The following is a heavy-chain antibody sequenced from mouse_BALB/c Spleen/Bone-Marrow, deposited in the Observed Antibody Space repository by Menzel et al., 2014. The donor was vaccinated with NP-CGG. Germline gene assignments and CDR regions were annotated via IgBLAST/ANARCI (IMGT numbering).Heavy chain of an antibody. V-gene: IGHV5-6*03. D-gene: IGHD4-1*01. CDR1: GFTFSSYG. CDR2: INSGGSNT. CDR3: SRRANWDVRRYVDV. J-gene: IGHJ1*01. Sequence: VPLFDCGGCVGEPGGSLALSCAASGFTFSSYGMSWVRPTPDKRLEWVATINSGGSNTYHLDSVRGRFTISRDNAKNTLYLQMTSLKSEDTAMYYCSRRANWDVRRYVDVWGAGNTGTVSS.